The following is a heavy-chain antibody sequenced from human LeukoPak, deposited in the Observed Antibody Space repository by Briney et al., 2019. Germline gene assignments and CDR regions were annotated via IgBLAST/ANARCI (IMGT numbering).Heavy chain of an antibody. V-gene: IGHV1-2*02. D-gene: IGHD3-10*01. CDR3: GSGGPTVGSGSYYFDY. CDR2: INPNSGGT. Sequence: ASVKVSCKASGYTFTGYYIHWVRQAPGQGLEWTGWINPNSGGTKYAQKFQGRVTMTRDTSITTAYMDLNRLRSDDTAVYYCGSGGPTVGSGSYYFDYWGQGALVTVSS. J-gene: IGHJ4*02. CDR1: GYTFTGYY.